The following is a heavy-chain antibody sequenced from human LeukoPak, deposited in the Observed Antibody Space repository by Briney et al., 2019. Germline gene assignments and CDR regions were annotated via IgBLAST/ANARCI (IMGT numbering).Heavy chain of an antibody. Sequence: LTCTVSGGSISSYHWSWVRQAPGKGLEWVSGINWNGGSTGYADSVKGRFTISRDNAKNSLYLQMNSLRAEDTALYYCARGRSYGVFDYWGQGTLVTVSS. D-gene: IGHD5-18*01. CDR2: INWNGGST. CDR3: ARGRSYGVFDY. V-gene: IGHV3-20*04. J-gene: IGHJ4*02. CDR1: GGSISSYH.